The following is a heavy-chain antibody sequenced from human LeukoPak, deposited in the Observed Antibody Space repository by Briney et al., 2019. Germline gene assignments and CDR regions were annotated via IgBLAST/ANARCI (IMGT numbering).Heavy chain of an antibody. V-gene: IGHV4-34*01. J-gene: IGHJ4*02. CDR1: GGSFSGYY. CDR2: INHSGST. Sequence: SETLSLTCAVYGGSFSGYYWSWIRQPPGKGLEWIGEINHSGSTNYNPSLKSRVTISVDTSKNQFSLKLSSVTAADTAVYYCARGRDTMIVVVITSGYYFDYWGQGTLVTVSS. CDR3: ARGRDTMIVVVITSGYYFDY. D-gene: IGHD3-22*01.